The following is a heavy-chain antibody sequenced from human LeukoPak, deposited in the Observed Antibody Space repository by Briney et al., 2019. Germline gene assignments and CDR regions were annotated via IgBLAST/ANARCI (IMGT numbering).Heavy chain of an antibody. J-gene: IGHJ3*02. CDR2: INRNGGST. CDR1: GFTFDDYG. Sequence: PGGSLRLSCAASGFTFDDYGMSWVRQAPGKGLEWVSGINRNGGSTGYADSMKGRLTISRDNAKNSLYLQMNSLRAEDTALYYCSAAPMDDAFDIWGQGTMVTVSS. CDR3: SAAPMDDAFDI. D-gene: IGHD6-25*01. V-gene: IGHV3-20*04.